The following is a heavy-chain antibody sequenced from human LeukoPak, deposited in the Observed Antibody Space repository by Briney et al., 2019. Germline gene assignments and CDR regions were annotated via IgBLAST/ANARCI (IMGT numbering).Heavy chain of an antibody. J-gene: IGHJ3*02. CDR1: GGSISSGSYY. Sequence: SETLSLTCTVSGGSISSGSYYWSWIRQPAGKGLEWIGRIYTSGSTNYNPSLKSRVTISVDTSKNQFSLKLSSATAADTAVYYCARGDVGAFDIWGQGTMVTVSS. CDR2: IYTSGST. CDR3: ARGDVGAFDI. V-gene: IGHV4-61*02. D-gene: IGHD1-26*01.